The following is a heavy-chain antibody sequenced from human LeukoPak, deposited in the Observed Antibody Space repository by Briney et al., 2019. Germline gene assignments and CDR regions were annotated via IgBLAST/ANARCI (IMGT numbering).Heavy chain of an antibody. J-gene: IGHJ3*02. CDR3: AKADYDYVWGSYRYFCAFDI. Sequence: GGSLRLSCAASGFTFNDYAMHWVRQAPGKGLEWVSLISGDGGRTHYADSVKGRFTISRDNSKNSLYLQMNSLRTEDTAFYYCAKADYDYVWGSYRYFCAFDIWGQGTMVTVSS. D-gene: IGHD3-16*02. CDR2: ISGDGGRT. V-gene: IGHV3-43*02. CDR1: GFTFNDYA.